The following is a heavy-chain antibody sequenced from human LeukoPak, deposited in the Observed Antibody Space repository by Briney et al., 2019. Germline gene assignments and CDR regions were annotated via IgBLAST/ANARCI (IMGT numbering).Heavy chain of an antibody. D-gene: IGHD3-3*01. V-gene: IGHV3-23*01. CDR3: AKGNYYDFWSGYYMDH. J-gene: IGHJ4*02. CDR2: ISGSGENT. CDR1: EFTFSSYA. Sequence: PGGSLRLSCAASEFTFSSYAMNWVRQAPGKGLEWVSSISGSGENTYYAGSVKGRFTISRDNSKKSLCLQMNSLRAEDTAVYYCAKGNYYDFWSGYYMDHWGQGTPVTVSS.